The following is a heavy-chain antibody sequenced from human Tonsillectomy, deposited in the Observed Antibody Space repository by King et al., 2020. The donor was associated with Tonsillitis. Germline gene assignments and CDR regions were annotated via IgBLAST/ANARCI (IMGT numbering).Heavy chain of an antibody. CDR3: ARRVSGYSGWYPGY. Sequence: VQLQQWGAGLLKPSETLSLTCGVYGESLSGYYWSWIRQPPGKGLEWIGEIHHSGSTIYNPSLKSRVTISVDTSKNQFSLKLSSVTAADTAVYYCARRVSGYSGWYPGYWGPGTLVTVSS. D-gene: IGHD6-19*01. J-gene: IGHJ4*02. CDR2: IHHSGST. V-gene: IGHV4-34*01. CDR1: GESLSGYY.